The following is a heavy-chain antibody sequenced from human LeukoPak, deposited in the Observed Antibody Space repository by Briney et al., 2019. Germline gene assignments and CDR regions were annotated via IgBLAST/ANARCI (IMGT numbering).Heavy chain of an antibody. V-gene: IGHV3-23*01. Sequence: ETLSLTCTVSGGSISSYYWSWVRQAPGKGLEWVSAISGSGGSTYYADSVKGRFTISRDNSKNTLYLQMNSLRAEDTAVYYCAKGLTYYYGSGSYSGLDYWGQGTLVTVSS. CDR3: AKGLTYYYGSGSYSGLDY. CDR1: GGSISSYY. D-gene: IGHD3-10*01. CDR2: ISGSGGST. J-gene: IGHJ4*02.